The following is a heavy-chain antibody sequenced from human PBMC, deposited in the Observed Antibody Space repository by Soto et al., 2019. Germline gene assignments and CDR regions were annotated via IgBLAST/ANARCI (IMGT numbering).Heavy chain of an antibody. V-gene: IGHV3-23*01. CDR2: ISGSGGST. CDR3: AKCPRGYLEWLSNGIYGMDV. J-gene: IGHJ6*02. D-gene: IGHD3-3*01. CDR1: GFTFSSYA. Sequence: PGGSLRLSCAASGFTFSSYAMSWVRQAPGKGLEWVSAISGSGGSTYYADSVKGRFTISRDNSKNTLYLQMNSLRAEDTAVYYCAKCPRGYLEWLSNGIYGMDVWGQGTKVTVSS.